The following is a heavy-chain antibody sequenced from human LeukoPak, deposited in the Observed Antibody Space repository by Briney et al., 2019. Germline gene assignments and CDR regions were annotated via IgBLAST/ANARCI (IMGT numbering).Heavy chain of an antibody. CDR1: GFTVSSNY. Sequence: GGSLRLSCAASGFTVSSNYMSWVRQAPGKGLEWVSVIYSGGSTYYAGSVKGRFTISRDNSKNTLYLQMNSLRAEDTAVYYCARGKLGGYYYYMDVWGKGTKVTVSS. CDR3: ARGKLGGYYYYMDV. CDR2: IYSGGST. D-gene: IGHD7-27*01. V-gene: IGHV3-66*02. J-gene: IGHJ6*03.